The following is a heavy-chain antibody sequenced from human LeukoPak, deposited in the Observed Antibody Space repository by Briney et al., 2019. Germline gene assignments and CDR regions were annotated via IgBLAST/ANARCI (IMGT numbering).Heavy chain of an antibody. V-gene: IGHV1-69*04. CDR2: IIPILGIA. J-gene: IGHJ4*02. CDR1: GGTFSSYA. D-gene: IGHD4-23*01. CDR3: ARDSQGGKGHFDY. Sequence: SVKVSCKASGGTFSSYAISWVRQAPGQGLEWMGRIIPILGIANHAQKFQGRVTITADKPTSTAYMELSSLRSEDTAVYYCARDSQGGKGHFDYWGQGTLVTVSS.